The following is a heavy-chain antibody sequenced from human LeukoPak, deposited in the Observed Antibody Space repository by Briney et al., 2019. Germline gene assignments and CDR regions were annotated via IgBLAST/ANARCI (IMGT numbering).Heavy chain of an antibody. CDR2: ISYDGTNK. CDR3: AKGRSLVRGVITPTLFDY. J-gene: IGHJ4*02. V-gene: IGHV3-30*18. CDR1: GFTFSSYG. Sequence: PGRSLRLSCAASGFTFSSYGMHWVRQAPGKGLEWVAVISYDGTNKYYADSVKGRFTISRDNSRNTLCLQMNSLRAEDTAVYYCAKGRSLVRGVITPTLFDYWGQGTLVTVSS. D-gene: IGHD3-10*01.